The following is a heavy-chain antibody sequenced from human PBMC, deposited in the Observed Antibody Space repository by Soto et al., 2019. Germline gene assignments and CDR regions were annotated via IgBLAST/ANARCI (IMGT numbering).Heavy chain of an antibody. J-gene: IGHJ6*02. D-gene: IGHD5-12*01. CDR1: GYTFTSYG. V-gene: IGHV1-18*04. CDR2: ISAYNGNT. Sequence: QVQLVQSGAEVKKPGASVKVSCKASGYTFTSYGISWVRQAPGQGLEWMGWISAYNGNTNYAQKLQGRVTMTTDTSKSTAYMELRSLRSDDTAVYYCAREGYSGXXGEFSREYYYYGMDVWGQGTTVTVSS. CDR3: AREGYSGXXGEFSREYYYYGMDV.